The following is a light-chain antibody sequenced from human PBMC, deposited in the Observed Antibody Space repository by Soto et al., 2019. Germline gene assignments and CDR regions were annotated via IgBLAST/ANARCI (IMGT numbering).Light chain of an antibody. CDR2: GAS. J-gene: IGKJ1*01. CDR3: QQYYNWPPWT. Sequence: EVLMTQSPATLSVSPGEGATLSCRASQSISSNLAWYQQKPGQGPRLLIYGASTRATGIPARFSGSGSGTDFTLTISSLLSEDFAVYYCQQYYNWPPWTFGQGTKVDIK. CDR1: QSISSN. V-gene: IGKV3-15*01.